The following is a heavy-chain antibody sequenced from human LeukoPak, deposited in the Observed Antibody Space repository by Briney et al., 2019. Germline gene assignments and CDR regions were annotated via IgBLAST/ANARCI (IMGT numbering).Heavy chain of an antibody. V-gene: IGHV1-8*03. CDR3: ARIGRRGSYMAY. Sequence: ASVKVSCKASGYTFTSYDINWVRQATGQGLEWMGWMNPNSGNTGYAQKFQGRVTITRNTSISTAYMELSSLRSEDTAVYYCARIGRRGSYMAYWGQGTLVTVSS. J-gene: IGHJ4*02. CDR2: MNPNSGNT. D-gene: IGHD1-26*01. CDR1: GYTFTSYD.